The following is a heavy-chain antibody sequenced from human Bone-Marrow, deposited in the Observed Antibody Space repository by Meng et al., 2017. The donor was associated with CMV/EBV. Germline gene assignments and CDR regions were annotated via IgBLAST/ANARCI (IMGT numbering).Heavy chain of an antibody. Sequence: ESLKISCTVSGGSVSSGSYYWSWIRQPPGKGLEWIGYIYYSGSTNYNPSLKSRVTISVDTSKNQFSLKLSSVTAADTAVYYCARGQFLEFDYWDQGTLVTVSS. J-gene: IGHJ4*02. CDR1: GGSVSSGSYY. CDR3: ARGQFLEFDY. D-gene: IGHD3-3*01. CDR2: IYYSGST. V-gene: IGHV4-61*01.